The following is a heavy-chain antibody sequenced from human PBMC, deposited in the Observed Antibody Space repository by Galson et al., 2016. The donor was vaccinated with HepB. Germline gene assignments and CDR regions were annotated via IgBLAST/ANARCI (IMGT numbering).Heavy chain of an antibody. CDR2: ISDDGSDA. V-gene: IGHV3-30*04. D-gene: IGHD3-22*01. CDR3: ARDSSHFDNNGFPAGYFDY. Sequence: SLRLSCAASGFTFTSYAMHWVRQVPGKGLEWVAFISDDGSDAYYADSVKGRFTISRDSSKSTLYLQMNSLRPEDSALYYCARDSSHFDNNGFPAGYFDYWGHGTLVTVSS. J-gene: IGHJ4*01. CDR1: GFTFTSYA.